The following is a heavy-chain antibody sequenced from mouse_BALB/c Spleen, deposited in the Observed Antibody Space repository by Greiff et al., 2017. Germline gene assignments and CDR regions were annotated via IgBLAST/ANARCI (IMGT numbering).Heavy chain of an antibody. CDR3: ARGYYRYAWFAY. J-gene: IGHJ3*01. V-gene: IGHV5-17*02. Sequence: EVHLVESGGGLVQPGGSRKLSCAASGFTFSSFGMHWVRQAPEKGLEWVAYISSGSSTIYYADTVKGRFTISRDNPKNTLFLQMTSLRSEDTAMYYCARGYYRYAWFAYWGQGTLVTVSA. CDR1: GFTFSSFG. CDR2: ISSGSSTI. D-gene: IGHD2-14*01.